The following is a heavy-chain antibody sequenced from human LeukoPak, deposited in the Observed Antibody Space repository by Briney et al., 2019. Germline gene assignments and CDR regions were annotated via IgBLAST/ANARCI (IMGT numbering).Heavy chain of an antibody. D-gene: IGHD1-1*01. J-gene: IGHJ5*02. V-gene: IGHV4-61*08. CDR3: ARDRTGNNWFDP. CDR1: GGSISSGGYC. Sequence: SXTLXLTCTVSGGSISSGGYCWSWLRQHPGKDLELIGYIYHSGSTNYNPSLKSRVTISVDTSKNQFSLKLSSVTAADTAVYYCARDRTGNNWFDPWGQGTLVTVSS. CDR2: IYHSGST.